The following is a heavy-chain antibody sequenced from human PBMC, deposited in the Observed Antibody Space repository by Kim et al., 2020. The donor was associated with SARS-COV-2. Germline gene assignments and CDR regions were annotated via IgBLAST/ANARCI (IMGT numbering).Heavy chain of an antibody. J-gene: IGHJ4*02. D-gene: IGHD3-9*01. V-gene: IGHV1-8*01. CDR3: AGGVRTISNYDY. Sequence: GYAQKCQGRVTVTMDPSITTAYMELSSLRSEDTAVYYCAGGVRTISNYDYWGQGTLVTVSS.